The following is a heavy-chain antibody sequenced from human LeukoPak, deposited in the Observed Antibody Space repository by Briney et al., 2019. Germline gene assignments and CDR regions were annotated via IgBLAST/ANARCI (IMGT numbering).Heavy chain of an antibody. D-gene: IGHD5-12*01. CDR2: MNPNSGNT. J-gene: IGHJ4*02. V-gene: IGHV1-8*01. CDR1: GYTFSHYD. Sequence: ASVKVSCKASGYTFSHYDINWVRQAPGQGLEWVGWMNPNSGNTGYAQKFQGRVTMTRNTSITTAYMELSNLKSEDTAVYYCARDPSRTVAPIPEDNWGQGTLVTVSS. CDR3: ARDPSRTVAPIPEDN.